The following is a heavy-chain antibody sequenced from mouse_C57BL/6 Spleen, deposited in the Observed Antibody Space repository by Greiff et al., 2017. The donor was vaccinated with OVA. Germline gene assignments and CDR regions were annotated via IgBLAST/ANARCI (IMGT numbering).Heavy chain of an antibody. V-gene: IGHV1-26*01. D-gene: IGHD4-1*01. CDR1: GYTFTDYY. J-gene: IGHJ2*01. CDR3: ARELTGYFDY. Sequence: VQLQQSGPELVKPGASVKISCKASGYTFTDYYMNWVKQSHGKSLEWIGDINPNNGGTSYNQKFKGKATLTVDKSSSTAYMELRSLTSEDSAVYYCARELTGYFDYWGQGTTLTVSS. CDR2: INPNNGGT.